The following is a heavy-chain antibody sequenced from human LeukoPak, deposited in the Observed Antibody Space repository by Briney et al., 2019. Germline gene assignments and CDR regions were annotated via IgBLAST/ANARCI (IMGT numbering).Heavy chain of an antibody. CDR1: GGSIRSSNYY. V-gene: IGHV4-39*01. CDR2: IYYSGST. J-gene: IGHJ5*02. CDR3: ARLFYYDSSGPPS. D-gene: IGHD3-22*01. Sequence: SETLSLTCHVFGGSIRSSNYYWGWIRQPPGKGLEWIGSIYYSGSTYYNPSLKSRVTISVDTSNNQFSLKVRSATATDTAVYYCARLFYYDSSGPPSWGQGTLVTVSS.